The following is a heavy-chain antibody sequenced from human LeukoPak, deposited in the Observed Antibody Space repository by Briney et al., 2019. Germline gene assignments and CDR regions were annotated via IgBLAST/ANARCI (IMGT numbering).Heavy chain of an antibody. CDR3: ARTRYSSSSGPYNWFDP. V-gene: IGHV5-51*01. Sequence: GESLKISCKGSGYSFTSYWIGWVRQMPGKGLEWMGIIYPGDSDTRYSPSFQGQVTTSADKSISTAYLQWSSLKASDTAMYYCARTRYSSSSGPYNWFDPWGQGTLVTVSS. CDR2: IYPGDSDT. J-gene: IGHJ5*02. D-gene: IGHD6-6*01. CDR1: GYSFTSYW.